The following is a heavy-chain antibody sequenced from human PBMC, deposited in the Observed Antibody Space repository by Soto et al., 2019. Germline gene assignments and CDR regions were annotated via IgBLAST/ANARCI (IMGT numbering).Heavy chain of an antibody. V-gene: IGHV5-10-1*01. CDR1: GYSFTSYW. CDR2: IDPSDSYT. Sequence: GESLKISCKGSGYSFTSYWISWVRQMPGKGLEWMGRIDPSDSYTNYSPSFQGHVTISADKSISTAYLQWSSLKASDTAMYYCARRNCSGGSYYSVLGAYYYGMDVWGQGTTVTVSS. CDR3: ARRNCSGGSYYSVLGAYYYGMDV. D-gene: IGHD2-15*01. J-gene: IGHJ6*02.